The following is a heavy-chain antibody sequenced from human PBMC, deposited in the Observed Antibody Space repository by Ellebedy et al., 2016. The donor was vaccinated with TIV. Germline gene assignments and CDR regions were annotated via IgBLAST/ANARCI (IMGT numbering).Heavy chain of an antibody. V-gene: IGHV3-74*01. D-gene: IGHD2-15*01. CDR2: INSDGSST. Sequence: PGGSLRLSCAASGFTFFSYAMNWVRQAPGKGPVWVSRINSDGSSTTYADSVRGRFTISRDNAKNTLYLQMNALSAEETAVYYCARVGCSDASCYYYDYYYMDVWGKGTAVTVSS. CDR3: ARVGCSDASCYYYDYYYMDV. CDR1: GFTFFSYA. J-gene: IGHJ6*03.